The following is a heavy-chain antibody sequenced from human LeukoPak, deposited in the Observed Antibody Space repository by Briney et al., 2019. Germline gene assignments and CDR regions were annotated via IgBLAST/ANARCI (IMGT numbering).Heavy chain of an antibody. CDR3: TRVGYIDEGIDY. J-gene: IGHJ4*02. CDR2: IKPDGTTK. V-gene: IGHV3-7*04. Sequence: GGSLRLSCAASGFPFSSYSMTWVRQAPGKGLEWVANIKPDGTTKFYVDSVKGRFTVSRDNAKNSLYLQMNSLRAEDTAIYYCTRVGYIDEGIDYWGQGTLVTVSS. CDR1: GFPFSSYS. D-gene: IGHD5-24*01.